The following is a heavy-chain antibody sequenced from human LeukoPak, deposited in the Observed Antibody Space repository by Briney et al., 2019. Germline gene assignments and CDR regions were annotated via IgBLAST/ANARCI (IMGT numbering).Heavy chain of an antibody. Sequence: GGSLRLSCAASGFTFRNYWMGWVRQAPGKGLEWVANTKPDGSAEYYADSVRGRFTTSRDNANNFLYLQMNSLRAEDTAVYYCARDGGLNTYFDYWGQGTLVTVSS. V-gene: IGHV3-7*01. CDR3: ARDGGLNTYFDY. CDR1: GFTFRNYW. D-gene: IGHD2-15*01. CDR2: TKPDGSAE. J-gene: IGHJ4*02.